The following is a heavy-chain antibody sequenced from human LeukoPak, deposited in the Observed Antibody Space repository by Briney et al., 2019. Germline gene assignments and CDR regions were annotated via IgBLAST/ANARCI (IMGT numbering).Heavy chain of an antibody. Sequence: GASVKVSCKASGYTFTSYYMHWVRQAPGQGLEWMGIINPSGGSTSYAQKFQGRVTITADESTSTAYMELSSLRSEDTAVYYCARGYSGYGLPHYWGQGALVTVSS. CDR3: ARGYSGYGLPHY. V-gene: IGHV1-46*01. CDR2: INPSGGST. J-gene: IGHJ4*02. D-gene: IGHD5-12*01. CDR1: GYTFTSYY.